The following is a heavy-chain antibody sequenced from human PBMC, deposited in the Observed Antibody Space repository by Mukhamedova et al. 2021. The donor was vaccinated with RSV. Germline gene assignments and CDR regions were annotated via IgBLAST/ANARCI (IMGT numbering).Heavy chain of an antibody. CDR3: SRHGATTGAFWFDP. CDR2: SGTT. J-gene: IGHJ5*02. Sequence: SGTTSYNPSLKSRLTISVDTSKNQVSLKVSSVTAADTAVYYCSRHGATTGAFWFDPWGQGALVIVSS. V-gene: IGHV4-59*08. D-gene: IGHD1-1*01.